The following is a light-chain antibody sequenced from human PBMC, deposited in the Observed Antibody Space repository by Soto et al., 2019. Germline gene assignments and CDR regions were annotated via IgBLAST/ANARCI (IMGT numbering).Light chain of an antibody. CDR1: QSVGSN. Sequence: EILMTQSPATLSESPGERATLSCRASQSVGSNLAWYQQKPGQAPRLLIYGASTGATGIPARFSGSGSGTEFTLTISSLQSEDFAVYYCQQYNIWPPMYTFGQGTKVDIK. CDR2: GAS. J-gene: IGKJ2*01. V-gene: IGKV3-15*01. CDR3: QQYNIWPPMYT.